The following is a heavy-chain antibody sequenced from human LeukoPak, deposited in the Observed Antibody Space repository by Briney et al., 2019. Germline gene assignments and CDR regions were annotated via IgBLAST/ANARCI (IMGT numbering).Heavy chain of an antibody. D-gene: IGHD2-2*01. CDR3: AKGYCSGTSCYSGLD. V-gene: IGHV3-30*02. CDR1: GFTFSNYG. Sequence: GGSLRLSCVASGFTFSNYGMHWVRQAPGKGLEWVAFIRYDGSTKYYADSVKGRFTISRDNSRNTLSLQMNSLRPEDTAVYYCAKGYCSGTSCYSGLDWGQGTQVTVSS. CDR2: IRYDGSTK. J-gene: IGHJ4*02.